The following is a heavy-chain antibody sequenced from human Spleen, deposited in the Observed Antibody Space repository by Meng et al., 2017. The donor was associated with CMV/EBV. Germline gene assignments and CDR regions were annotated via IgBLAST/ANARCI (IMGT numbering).Heavy chain of an antibody. CDR1: GFTFSSYS. Sequence: GGPLRLSCAASGFTFSSYSMNWVRQAPGQGLEWISFINSISSTRYYADSVKGRFTISRDNAKNSLYLQMNSLRAEDTALYYCAKGHYCSSTTCDGFRWFDPWGQGTRVTVSS. CDR3: AKGHYCSSTTCDGFRWFDP. CDR2: INSISSTR. D-gene: IGHD2-2*01. V-gene: IGHV3-48*04. J-gene: IGHJ5*02.